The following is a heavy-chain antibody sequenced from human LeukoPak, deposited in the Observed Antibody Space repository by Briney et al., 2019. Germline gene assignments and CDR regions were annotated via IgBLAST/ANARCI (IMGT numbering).Heavy chain of an antibody. V-gene: IGHV3-48*03. J-gene: IGHJ6*03. CDR1: GFTFSSYE. D-gene: IGHD2-15*01. CDR2: ISSSGSTI. CDR3: AKGGYCSGGSCYMRYYYYYMDV. Sequence: GGSLRLSCAASGFTFSSYEMNWVRQAPGKGLEWVSYISSSGSTIYYADSVKGRFTISRDNSKNTLYLQMNSLRAEDTAVYYCAKGGYCSGGSCYMRYYYYYMDVWGKGTTVTVSS.